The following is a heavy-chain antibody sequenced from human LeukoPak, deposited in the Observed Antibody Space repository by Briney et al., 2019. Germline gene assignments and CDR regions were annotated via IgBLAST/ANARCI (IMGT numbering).Heavy chain of an antibody. CDR3: ARVGSSSSQIDY. D-gene: IGHD6-6*01. CDR2: INHSGST. Sequence: ETLSLTCAVYGGSFSGYYWSWIRQPPGKGLEWIGEINHSGSTNYNPSLKSRVTISVDTSKNQFSLKLSSVTAADTAVYYCARVGSSSSQIDYWGQGTLVTVSS. CDR1: GGSFSGYY. J-gene: IGHJ4*02. V-gene: IGHV4-34*01.